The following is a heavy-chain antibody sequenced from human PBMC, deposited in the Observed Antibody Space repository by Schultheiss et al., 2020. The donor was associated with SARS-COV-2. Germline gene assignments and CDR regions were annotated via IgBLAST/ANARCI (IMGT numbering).Heavy chain of an antibody. CDR1: GFTFSSYA. J-gene: IGHJ6*02. Sequence: GASLKISCAVSGFTFSSYAIHWVRQAPGKGLEWVAVISYDGSNKYYADSGKGRFTISRDNSKNTLYLQMNSLRAEDTAVYYCARGFLTNYYYGMDVWGQGTTVTVSS. D-gene: IGHD3-9*01. CDR3: ARGFLTNYYYGMDV. V-gene: IGHV3-30-3*01. CDR2: ISYDGSNK.